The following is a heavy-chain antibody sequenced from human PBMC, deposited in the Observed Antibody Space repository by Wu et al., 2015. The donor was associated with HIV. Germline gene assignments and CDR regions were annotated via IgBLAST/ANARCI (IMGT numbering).Heavy chain of an antibody. CDR2: ISGYNAKT. D-gene: IGHD6-19*01. CDR1: GYTFTSYG. Sequence: QVQLVQSGAEVKKPGASVKVSCKASGYTFTSYGITRVRQAPGQGLEWMGWISGYNAKTNYAQNLQDRVTMTTDTSTSIAYMELRSLKSDDTAVYYCVRDQQWPPEYYHYYGMDVWGQGTTITASS. V-gene: IGHV1-18*01. CDR3: VRDQQWPPEYYHYYGMDV. J-gene: IGHJ6*02.